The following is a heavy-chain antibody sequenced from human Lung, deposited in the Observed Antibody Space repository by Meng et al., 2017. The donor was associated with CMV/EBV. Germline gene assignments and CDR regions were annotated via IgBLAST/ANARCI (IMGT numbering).Heavy chain of an antibody. Sequence: SXTLSLXCTVSGGSISSSSYYWGWIRQPPGKGLEWIGRIYYSGSTYYNPSLKSRVTISVDTSKNQFSLKLSSVTAADTAVYYCARTSSSGLTPRDPWGKGTXVTVSS. D-gene: IGHD6-19*01. J-gene: IGHJ5*02. CDR2: IYYSGST. CDR1: GGSISSSSYY. CDR3: ARTSSSGLTPRDP. V-gene: IGHV4-39*01.